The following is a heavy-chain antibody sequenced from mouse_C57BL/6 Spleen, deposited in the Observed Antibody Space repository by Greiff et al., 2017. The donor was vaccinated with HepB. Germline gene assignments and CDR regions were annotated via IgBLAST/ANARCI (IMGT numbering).Heavy chain of an antibody. Sequence: QVQLKQPGAELVRPGSSVKLSCKASGYTFTSYWMDWVKQRPGQGLEWIGNIYPSDSETHYNQKFKDKATLTVDKSSSTAYMQLSSLTSEDSAVYYCARGGDNGYYPFYAMDYWGQGTSVTVSS. V-gene: IGHV1-61*01. CDR2: IYPSDSET. D-gene: IGHD2-3*01. J-gene: IGHJ4*01. CDR3: ARGGDNGYYPFYAMDY. CDR1: GYTFTSYW.